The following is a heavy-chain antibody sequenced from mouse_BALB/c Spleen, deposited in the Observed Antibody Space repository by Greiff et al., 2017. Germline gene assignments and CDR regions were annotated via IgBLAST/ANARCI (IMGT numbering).Heavy chain of an antibody. CDR3: TRFYYDGGNYYFDV. V-gene: IGHV6-6*01. Sequence: EVLLVESGGGLVQPGGSMKLSCAASGYTFSDAWMDWVSQSPEKGLEWVAEIRSKANNYATYYTESVKGRFTISRDDAKSSVYLQMNSLRAEDTGIYYCTRFYYDGGNYYFDVCGAGTTLTVSS. CDR2: IRSKANNYAT. J-gene: IGHJ1*01. D-gene: IGHD1-1*01. CDR1: GYTFSDAW.